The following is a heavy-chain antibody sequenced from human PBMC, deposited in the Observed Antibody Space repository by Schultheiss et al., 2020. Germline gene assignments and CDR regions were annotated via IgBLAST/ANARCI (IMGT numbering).Heavy chain of an antibody. D-gene: IGHD3-16*01. J-gene: IGHJ6*03. V-gene: IGHV1-24*01. Sequence: ASVKVSCKVSGYTLTELFMHWVRQAPGKGLEWMGGFDPEDGETIYAQKFQGRVTMTEDTSTDTAYMELSSLRSEDTAVYYCATGDLGYYYYMDVWGKGTTVTVSS. CDR1: GYTLTELF. CDR3: ATGDLGYYYYMDV. CDR2: FDPEDGET.